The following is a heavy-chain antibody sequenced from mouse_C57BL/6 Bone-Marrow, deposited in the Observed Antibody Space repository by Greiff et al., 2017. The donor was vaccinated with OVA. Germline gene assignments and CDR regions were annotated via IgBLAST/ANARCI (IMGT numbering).Heavy chain of an antibody. CDR2: IDPSDSYT. D-gene: IGHD3-2*02. J-gene: IGHJ3*01. Sequence: VQLQQSGAELVMPGASVKLSCKASGYTFTSYWMHWVKQRPGQGLEWIGEIDPSDSYTNYNQKFKGKSTLTVDKSSSTAYMQLSSLTSEDSAVYYCARGQLRLRGDWFAYWGQGTLVTVSA. CDR1: GYTFTSYW. V-gene: IGHV1-69*01. CDR3: ARGQLRLRGDWFAY.